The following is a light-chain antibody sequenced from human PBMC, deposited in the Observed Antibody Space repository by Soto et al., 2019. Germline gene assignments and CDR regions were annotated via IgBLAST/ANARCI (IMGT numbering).Light chain of an antibody. J-gene: IGKJ5*01. CDR1: QSVRIY. CDR3: QQRSNS. Sequence: EIALTQSSATLSLSPAERATLSCRASQSVRIYLAWYQQKPGQAPRLLIYDASNRATGIPARFSGSGSGTDFARTIRSVEHDDFAVYYCQQRSNSFGQGTRLEIK. CDR2: DAS. V-gene: IGKV3-11*01.